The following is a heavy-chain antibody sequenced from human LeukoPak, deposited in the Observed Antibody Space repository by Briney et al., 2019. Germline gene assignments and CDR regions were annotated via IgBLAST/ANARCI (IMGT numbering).Heavy chain of an antibody. J-gene: IGHJ4*02. CDR2: VHLDGTT. CDR3: AREGGFYRPLDY. CDR1: GGSVASTNW. V-gene: IGHV4-4*02. Sequence: PSETLSLTCGVSGGSVASTNWWTWVRQPPGKGLEWIGEVHLDGTTNYNPSLKSRLTMPVDLSENHISLTLTSVTAADTAVYYCAREGGFYRPLDYSGQGTLVTVSS. D-gene: IGHD3-3*01.